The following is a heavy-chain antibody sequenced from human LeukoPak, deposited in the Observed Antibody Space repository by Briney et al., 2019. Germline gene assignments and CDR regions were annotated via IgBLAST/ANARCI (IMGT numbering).Heavy chain of an antibody. CDR1: GFTFSSYS. J-gene: IGHJ4*02. CDR2: ISSSSSTI. V-gene: IGHV3-48*01. CDR3: AKDIAAAGLYYFDY. D-gene: IGHD6-13*01. Sequence: PGGSLRLSCAASGFTFSSYSMNRVRQAPGKGLEWVSYISSSSSTIYYADSVKGRFTISRDNSKNTLYLQMNSLRAEDTAVYYCAKDIAAAGLYYFDYWGQGTLVTVSS.